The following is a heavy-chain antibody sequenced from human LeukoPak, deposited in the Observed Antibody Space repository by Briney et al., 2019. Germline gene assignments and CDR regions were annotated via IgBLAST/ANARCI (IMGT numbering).Heavy chain of an antibody. CDR2: ISYDGSNK. V-gene: IGHV3-30-3*01. CDR3: ARERCSGGSCYYFDY. D-gene: IGHD2-15*01. CDR1: GFTFSSYA. Sequence: PGGSLRLSCAASGFTFSSYAMHWVRQAPGKGLEWVAVISYDGSNKYYADSVKGRFTISSDNSKNTLYLQINSLRAEDTAVYYCARERCSGGSCYYFDYWGQGTLVTVSS. J-gene: IGHJ4*02.